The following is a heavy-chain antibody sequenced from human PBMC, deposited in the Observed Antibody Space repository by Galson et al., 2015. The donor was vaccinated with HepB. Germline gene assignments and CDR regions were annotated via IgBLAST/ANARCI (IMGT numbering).Heavy chain of an antibody. Sequence: ISGDSVSSNSVAWNWIRQSPSRGLEWLGRTYYRSKWYYDYAVSVKSRIKINPDTSKNQFSLQLNSVTPEDTAVYYCARRTITGTFDYWGQGTLVTVSS. CDR1: GDSVSSNSVA. CDR2: TYYRSKWYY. CDR3: ARRTITGTFDY. J-gene: IGHJ4*02. D-gene: IGHD1-7*01. V-gene: IGHV6-1*01.